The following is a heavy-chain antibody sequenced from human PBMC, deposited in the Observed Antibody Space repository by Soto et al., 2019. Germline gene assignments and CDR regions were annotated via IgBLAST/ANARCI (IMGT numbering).Heavy chain of an antibody. J-gene: IGHJ4*02. V-gene: IGHV3-33*01. D-gene: IGHD5-18*01. CDR2: IWLDGSNK. CDR1: GFTFSSYG. CDR3: ARGLWSFDY. Sequence: QVQLVESGGGVVQPGRSLRLSCAASGFTFSSYGMHWVRQAPGKGLEWVAVIWLDGSNKYYADSVKGRFTISRDNSKNTLYLKMHSMRAEDTAVYYCARGLWSFDYWGQGNLVTVSS.